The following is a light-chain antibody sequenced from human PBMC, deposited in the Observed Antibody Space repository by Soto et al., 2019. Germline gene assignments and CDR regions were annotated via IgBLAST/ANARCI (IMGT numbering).Light chain of an antibody. J-gene: IGKJ1*01. CDR3: QHYGGSSWT. Sequence: EIVMTQSPATLSVSPGERATLSCRASQSVDINLAWYQHKPGQAPRLLIFGASSRATGIPDRFSGSGSGTDFTLTISRLEPEDFAVYYCQHYGGSSWTFGQGTKVDI. CDR1: QSVDIN. V-gene: IGKV3-20*01. CDR2: GAS.